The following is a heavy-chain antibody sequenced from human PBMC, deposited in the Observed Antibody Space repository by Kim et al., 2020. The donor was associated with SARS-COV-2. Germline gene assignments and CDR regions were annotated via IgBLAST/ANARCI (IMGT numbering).Heavy chain of an antibody. CDR3: ARMRYFFASGKYDYFGMDV. V-gene: IGHV4-34*01. J-gene: IGHJ6*02. D-gene: IGHD2-21*01. CDR1: GESFSGYF. Sequence: SETLSLTCDVYGESFSGYFWTWIRQPPGKGLEWVAEINHSGTTNYNPSLKSRVNISVDTSKNQFSLKLSSVTAADTAVYYCARMRYFFASGKYDYFGMDVWGPGTTVTVSS. CDR2: INHSGTT.